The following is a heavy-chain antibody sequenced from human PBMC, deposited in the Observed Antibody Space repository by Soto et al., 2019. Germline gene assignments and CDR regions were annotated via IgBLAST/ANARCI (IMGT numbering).Heavy chain of an antibody. CDR3: ARDRRDFWSAGSLLNWFDP. CDR1: GYTFTSYA. J-gene: IGHJ5*02. Sequence: QVQLVQSGAEVKKPGASVKVSCKASGYTFTSYAMHWVRQAPGQRLEWMGWINAGNGNTKYSQKFQGRVTITRDTSASTAYMELSSLRSEDTAVYYCARDRRDFWSAGSLLNWFDPWGQGTLVTVSS. D-gene: IGHD3-3*01. CDR2: INAGNGNT. V-gene: IGHV1-3*01.